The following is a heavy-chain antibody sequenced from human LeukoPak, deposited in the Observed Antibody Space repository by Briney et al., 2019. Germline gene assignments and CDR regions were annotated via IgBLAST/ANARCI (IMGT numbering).Heavy chain of an antibody. D-gene: IGHD6-19*01. J-gene: IGHJ6*03. Sequence: SQTLSLTCAISGDSVSSNSAAWNWIRQSPSRGLEWLGRTYYRSKWYNDYAVSVKSRITINPDTSKNQFSLQLNSVTPEDTAVYYCSRERVAVAGGDYFYYYMGVWGKGTTVTVSS. CDR3: SRERVAVAGGDYFYYYMGV. V-gene: IGHV6-1*01. CDR1: GDSVSSNSAA. CDR2: TYYRSKWYN.